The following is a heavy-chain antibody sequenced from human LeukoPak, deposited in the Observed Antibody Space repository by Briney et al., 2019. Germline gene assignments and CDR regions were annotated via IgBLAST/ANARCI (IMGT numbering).Heavy chain of an antibody. V-gene: IGHV3-23*01. J-gene: IGHJ4*02. D-gene: IGHD3-22*01. CDR1: GFFFSNYD. Sequence: GGSLRLSCVASGFFFSNYDMNWVRQAPGKGLEWVSGLSSSGGSTFYADSVKGRFTISRDNSKNTLYLQMNSLRAEDTAVYYCAKDATHYYDSSGYNWGQGTLVTVSS. CDR3: AKDATHYYDSSGYN. CDR2: LSSSGGST.